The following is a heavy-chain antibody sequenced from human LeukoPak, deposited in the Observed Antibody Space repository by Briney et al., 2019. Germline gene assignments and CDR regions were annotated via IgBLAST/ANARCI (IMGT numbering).Heavy chain of an antibody. CDR2: IYYSGST. D-gene: IGHD6-19*01. V-gene: IGHV4-39*01. CDR1: GGSISSSSYY. CDR3: ARAYGAVAGRGFDY. Sequence: SETLSLTCTVSGGSISSSSYYWGWIRQPPGKGLEWIGSIYYSGSTYYNPSLKSRVTISVDTSKNQFSLRLSSLTAADTAVYYCARAYGAVAGRGFDYWGQGTLVTVFS. J-gene: IGHJ4*02.